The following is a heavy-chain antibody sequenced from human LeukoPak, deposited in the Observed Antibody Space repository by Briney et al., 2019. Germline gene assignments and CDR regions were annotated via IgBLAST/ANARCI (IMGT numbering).Heavy chain of an antibody. J-gene: IGHJ4*02. Sequence: PGGSLRLSCAASGFTFSSYAMHWVRQAPGKGLEWVAVISYDGSNKYYADSVKGRFTISRDNSKNTLYLQMNSLRAEDTAVYYYARDAPQSGYSSGWYLDYWGQGTLVTVSS. CDR3: ARDAPQSGYSSGWYLDY. D-gene: IGHD6-19*01. V-gene: IGHV3-30*04. CDR1: GFTFSSYA. CDR2: ISYDGSNK.